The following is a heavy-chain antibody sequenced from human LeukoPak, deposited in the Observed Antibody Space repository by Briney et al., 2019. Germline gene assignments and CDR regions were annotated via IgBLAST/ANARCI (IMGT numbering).Heavy chain of an antibody. D-gene: IGHD5-24*01. Sequence: GGSLRLSCAASGFSFSTYSMNWVRQAPGKGLEWVANIKQDGSEKYYVDSVKGRFTISRDNAKNSLYLQMNSLRAEDTAVYYCARASKDGYNYIVPFDYWGQGTLVTVSS. J-gene: IGHJ4*02. CDR2: IKQDGSEK. CDR3: ARASKDGYNYIVPFDY. CDR1: GFSFSTYS. V-gene: IGHV3-7*01.